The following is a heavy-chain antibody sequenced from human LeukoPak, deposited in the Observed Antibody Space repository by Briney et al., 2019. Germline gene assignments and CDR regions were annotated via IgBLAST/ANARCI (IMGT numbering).Heavy chain of an antibody. J-gene: IGHJ4*02. D-gene: IGHD1-26*01. CDR1: GFTFSDFA. CDR3: AKQEGALIQNWCFDH. CDR2: IGKDASRA. V-gene: IGHV3-23*03. Sequence: PGGSLRLSCGASGFTFSDFAMSWVRLAPGKGLEWVSSIGKDASRAYYADSVRGRFTVSRDNSMNTLYLQMSSLRVEDTALYYCAKQEGALIQNWCFDHWGLGTLVTVSS.